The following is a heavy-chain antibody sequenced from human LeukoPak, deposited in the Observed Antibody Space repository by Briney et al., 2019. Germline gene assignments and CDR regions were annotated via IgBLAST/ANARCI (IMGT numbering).Heavy chain of an antibody. V-gene: IGHV3-48*02. D-gene: IGHD3-16*02. Sequence: GGSLRLSCATSGFTFSSYIMNWVRQAPGKGLEWVSYISSSSSTIHYADSVKGRFTISRVNAKNSLYLQMNSLRDEDTAVYYCAREQQLSDWGQGNLVTVSS. J-gene: IGHJ4*02. CDR3: AREQQLSD. CDR2: ISSSSSTI. CDR1: GFTFSSYI.